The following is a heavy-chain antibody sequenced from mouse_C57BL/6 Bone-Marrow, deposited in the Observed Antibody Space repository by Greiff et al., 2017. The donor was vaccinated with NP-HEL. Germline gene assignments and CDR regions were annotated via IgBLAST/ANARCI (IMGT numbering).Heavy chain of an antibody. Sequence: VQLQQSGAELVRPGASVKLSCTASGFNIKDDYMHWVKQRPEQGLEWIGWIDPENGDTEYASKFQGKATITADTSSNTAYLQLSSLTSEDTAVYYCTTTPFITTLVATDYWGQGTTLTVSS. V-gene: IGHV14-4*01. CDR1: GFNIKDDY. J-gene: IGHJ2*01. CDR2: IDPENGDT. CDR3: TTTPFITTLVATDY. D-gene: IGHD1-1*01.